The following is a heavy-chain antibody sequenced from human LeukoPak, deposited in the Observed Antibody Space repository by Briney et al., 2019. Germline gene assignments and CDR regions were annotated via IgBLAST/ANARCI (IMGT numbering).Heavy chain of an antibody. CDR2: ISYDGSNK. J-gene: IGHJ4*02. V-gene: IGHV3-30*18. D-gene: IGHD6-13*01. Sequence: GGSLRLSCAASGFTFSSYGMHWVRQAPGKGLEWVAVISYDGSNKYYADSVKGRFTISRDNSKNTLYLQMNSLRAEDTAVYYCAKSPYSSSLLDYWGQGTLVTVSS. CDR1: GFTFSSYG. CDR3: AKSPYSSSLLDY.